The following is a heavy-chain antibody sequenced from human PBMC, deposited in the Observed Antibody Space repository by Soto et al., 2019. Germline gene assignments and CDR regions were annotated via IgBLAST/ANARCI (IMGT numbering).Heavy chain of an antibody. CDR1: GGSFRGYY. V-gene: IGHV4-34*01. D-gene: IGHD6-19*01. Sequence: QVQLQQWGAGLLKPSETLSLTCAVYGGSFRGYYWSWIRQPPGKGLEWIGEINHSGSTNYNPSLKSRVTISVDTSKNQFSLKLRSVTAADTAVYYCAGGRGRYSSGWGGMDVWGQGTTVTVSS. CDR3: AGGRGRYSSGWGGMDV. J-gene: IGHJ6*02. CDR2: INHSGST.